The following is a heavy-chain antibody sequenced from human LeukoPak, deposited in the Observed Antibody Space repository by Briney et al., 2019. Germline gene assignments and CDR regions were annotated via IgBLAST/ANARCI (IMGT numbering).Heavy chain of an antibody. CDR1: GYTITSYY. J-gene: IGHJ4*02. V-gene: IGHV1-46*01. D-gene: IGHD3-3*01. CDR3: GRDGPRLDYDFWSGYYADY. CDR2: INPSGGST. Sequence: ASVKVSCKASGYTITSYYMHWVRQAPGQGLEWMGIINPSGGSTSYAQKFQGRVTMTRDTSTSTVYMELSSLRSEDTAVYYCGRDGPRLDYDFWSGYYADYWGQGTLVTVSS.